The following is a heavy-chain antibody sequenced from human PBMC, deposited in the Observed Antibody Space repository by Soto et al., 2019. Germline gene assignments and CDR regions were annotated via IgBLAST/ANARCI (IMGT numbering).Heavy chain of an antibody. CDR3: ARGGDYYGSGSHSGIDY. Sequence: EASVKVSCKASGYTFTSYDINWVRQATGQRLEWMGWMNPNSGNTGYAQKFQGRVTMTRNTSISTAYMELSSLRSEDTAVYYCARGGDYYGSGSHSGIDYWGQGTLVTVSS. J-gene: IGHJ4*02. V-gene: IGHV1-8*01. CDR2: MNPNSGNT. CDR1: GYTFTSYD. D-gene: IGHD3-10*01.